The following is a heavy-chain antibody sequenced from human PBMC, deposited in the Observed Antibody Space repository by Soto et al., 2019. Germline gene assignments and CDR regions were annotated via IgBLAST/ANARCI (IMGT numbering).Heavy chain of an antibody. V-gene: IGHV1-24*01. CDR3: ATEANWNYHNWFDP. CDR1: GYTLTELS. CDR2: FDPEDGET. Sequence: GASVKVSCKVSGYTLTELSMHWVRQAPGKGLEWMGGFDPEDGETIYAQKFQGRVTMTEDTSTDTAYMELSSLRSEDTAVYYCATEANWNYHNWFDPWGQGTLVTVSS. J-gene: IGHJ5*02. D-gene: IGHD1-7*01.